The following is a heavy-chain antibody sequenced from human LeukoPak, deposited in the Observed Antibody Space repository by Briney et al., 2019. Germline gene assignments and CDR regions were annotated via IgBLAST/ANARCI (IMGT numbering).Heavy chain of an antibody. J-gene: IGHJ4*02. Sequence: SETLSLICSVSGGSISSGNYYWNWIRQPAGKGLEWIGRIYTSGNTNYNPSLKSRVTISVDTSKNQFSLSLSSVTAADSAVYYCARDCYDSSGHYWCYWGQGTLVTVSS. V-gene: IGHV4-61*02. CDR3: ARDCYDSSGHYWCY. CDR1: GGSISSGNYY. CDR2: IYTSGNT. D-gene: IGHD3-22*01.